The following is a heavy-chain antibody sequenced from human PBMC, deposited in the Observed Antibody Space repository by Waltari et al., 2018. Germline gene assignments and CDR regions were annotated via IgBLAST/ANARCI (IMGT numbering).Heavy chain of an antibody. J-gene: IGHJ6*02. Sequence: QVQLVDAGGGVVQPGRSLRISRAASEFTFSSSAMTWVRQTPGKGLEWVAVISYNGRNIYYVDSVKGRFTISRDNSKKMLYLQMNSLRAEDTAVYYCARDYCDRTNCHGMDVWGQGTTVTVSS. D-gene: IGHD3-22*01. CDR1: EFTFSSSA. V-gene: IGHV3-30*04. CDR2: ISYNGRNI. CDR3: ARDYCDRTNCHGMDV.